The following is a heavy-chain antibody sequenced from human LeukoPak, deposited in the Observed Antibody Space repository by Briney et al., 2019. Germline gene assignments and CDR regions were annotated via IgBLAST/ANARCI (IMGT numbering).Heavy chain of an antibody. CDR1: GGSISSYY. Sequence: PSETLSLTCTVSGGSISSYYWSWIRQPPGKGLEWIGYIYYSGSTNYNPSLKSRVTISVDTSKNQFSLKLSSVTAADSAVYYCASQRLDGYWFVPWGQGTLVTVSS. V-gene: IGHV4-59*01. D-gene: IGHD3-16*01. CDR2: IYYSGST. CDR3: ASQRLDGYWFVP. J-gene: IGHJ5*02.